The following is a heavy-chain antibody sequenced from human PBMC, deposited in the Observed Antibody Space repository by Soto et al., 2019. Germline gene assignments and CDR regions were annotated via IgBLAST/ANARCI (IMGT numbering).Heavy chain of an antibody. D-gene: IGHD6-13*01. V-gene: IGHV3-30-3*01. J-gene: IGHJ4*02. CDR3: ARGDSRGWYPRGRDC. CDR1: GFSFSTCA. Sequence: GGSLRLSCAASGFSFSTCAVHWVRQAPGKGLEWLAFIPPDGSKEYYADSVKGRFTVSRDNSKNMLYVQMNSLRAEDTALYYCARGDSRGWYPRGRDCWGQGTLVTVSS. CDR2: IPPDGSKE.